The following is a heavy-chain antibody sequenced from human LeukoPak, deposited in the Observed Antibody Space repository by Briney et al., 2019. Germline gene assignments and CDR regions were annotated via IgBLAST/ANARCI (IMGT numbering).Heavy chain of an antibody. V-gene: IGHV3-21*05. CDR3: ARAMVRGVIFDY. CDR1: GFTFSSYS. J-gene: IGHJ4*02. Sequence: PGGSLRLSCAASGFTFSSYSMNWVRQAPGKGLEWVSYISSSSSYIYYADSVKGRFTISRDNAKNSLYLQMNSLRAEDTAVYYCARAMVRGVIFDYWGQGTLVTVSS. D-gene: IGHD3-10*01. CDR2: ISSSSSYI.